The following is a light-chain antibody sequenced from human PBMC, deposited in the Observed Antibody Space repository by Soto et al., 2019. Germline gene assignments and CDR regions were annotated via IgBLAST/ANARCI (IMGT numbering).Light chain of an antibody. CDR2: EVI. Sequence: QSALTQPPSASGSPGQSVTISCTGTSSDIGYYKYVSWYQQHPGKAPKLIIYEVIKRPSGVPDRFSGSKSGNTASLTVSGLQAEDEADYYCSSYAGRNNLGVFGTGTKLTVL. J-gene: IGLJ1*01. V-gene: IGLV2-8*01. CDR3: SSYAGRNNLGV. CDR1: SSDIGYYKY.